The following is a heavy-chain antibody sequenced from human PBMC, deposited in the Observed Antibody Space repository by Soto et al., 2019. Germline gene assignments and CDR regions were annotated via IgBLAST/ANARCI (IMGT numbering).Heavy chain of an antibody. CDR3: AKNPRYSSSSGDWFDP. CDR1: GFTFSNYV. Sequence: GGSLRLSCAASGFTFSNYVMSWVRQAPGKGLEWVSTISGTSDTTYHADSVKGRFTISRDNSKNTLYLQMSSLRAEDTAVYYCAKNPRYSSSSGDWFDPWGQGTLVTVSS. D-gene: IGHD6-6*01. CDR2: ISGTSDTT. V-gene: IGHV3-23*01. J-gene: IGHJ5*02.